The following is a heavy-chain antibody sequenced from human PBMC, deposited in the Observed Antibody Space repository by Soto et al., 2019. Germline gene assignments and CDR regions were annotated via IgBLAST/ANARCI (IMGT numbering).Heavy chain of an antibody. CDR3: ARDRITMVRGVYSYYGMDV. V-gene: IGHV3-33*01. CDR2: IWYDGSNK. J-gene: IGHJ6*02. D-gene: IGHD3-10*01. CDR1: GFTFSSYG. Sequence: GGSLRLSCAASGFTFSSYGMHWVRQAPGKGLEWVAVIWYDGSNKYYADSVKGRFTISRDNSKNTLYLQMNSLRAEDTAVYYCARDRITMVRGVYSYYGMDVWGQGTTVTVS.